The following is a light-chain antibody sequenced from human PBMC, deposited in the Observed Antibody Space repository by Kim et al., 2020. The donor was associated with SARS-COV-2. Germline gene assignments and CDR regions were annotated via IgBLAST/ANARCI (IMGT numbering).Light chain of an antibody. CDR2: SVS. CDR3: QQYGIAPPYT. J-gene: IGKJ2*01. Sequence: SPGARAHLSCRTTRSFSRHCLAWYQQKPGQAPRLLIYSVSNRATGIPDRFSGSGSGTDFTLTISRLEPEDFAVYYCQQYGIAPPYTFGQGTKLEI. V-gene: IGKV3-20*01. CDR1: RSFSRHC.